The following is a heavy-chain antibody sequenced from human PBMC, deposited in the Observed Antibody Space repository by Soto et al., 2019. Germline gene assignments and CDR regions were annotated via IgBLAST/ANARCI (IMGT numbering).Heavy chain of an antibody. CDR2: IYYSGST. J-gene: IGHJ5*02. CDR3: ARSVFP. CDR1: GGSISSGGYY. V-gene: IGHV4-31*03. D-gene: IGHD2-8*01. Sequence: QVQLQESGPGLVKPSQTLSLTCTVSGGSISSGGYYWNWIRQHPGKGLEWIGYIYYSGSTYYNPSPNSRLTVSLDTAKNQFSLKLSSVTAADTAVYYCARSVFPWGQGTLVTVSS.